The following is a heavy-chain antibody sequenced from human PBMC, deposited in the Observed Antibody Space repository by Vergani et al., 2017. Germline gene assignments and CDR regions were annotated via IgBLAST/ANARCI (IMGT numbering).Heavy chain of an antibody. D-gene: IGHD2-21*01. CDR1: GESFSSFY. CDR2: IYDSGDT. CDR3: ARGALWWLRQIDS. V-gene: IGHV4-59*01. J-gene: IGHJ4*02. Sequence: QVQLQQWGAGVVKPSGTLSLTCAVFGESFSSFYWTWIRQPPGKGLEWIGYIYDSGDTKYNPSLKSRVTMSLDTSKNQFSLNLCSVTAADTAVYYCARGALWWLRQIDSWGQGTLVTVSS.